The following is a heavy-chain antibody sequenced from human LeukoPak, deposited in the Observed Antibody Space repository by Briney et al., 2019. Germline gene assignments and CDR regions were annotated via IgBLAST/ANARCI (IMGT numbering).Heavy chain of an antibody. CDR1: GGSFSGYY. J-gene: IGHJ4*02. Sequence: SETLSLTCAVYGGSFSGYYWSWIRQPPGKGLEWIGEINHSGSTNYNPSLKSRVTISVDTSKNQFSLKLSSVTAADTAGYYCARGLRNYGGKSYYFDYWGQGTLVTVSS. CDR3: ARGLRNYGGKSYYFDY. V-gene: IGHV4-34*01. D-gene: IGHD4-23*01. CDR2: INHSGST.